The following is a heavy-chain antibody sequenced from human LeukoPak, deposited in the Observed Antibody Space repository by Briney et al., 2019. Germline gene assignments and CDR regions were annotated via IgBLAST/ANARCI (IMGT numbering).Heavy chain of an antibody. Sequence: SETLSLTCAVYGGSFSGYYWSWIRQPPGKGLEWIGEINHSGSTNYNPSLKSRVTISVDTSKNQFSLKLSSVTAADTAVYYCARYRLRGYSGYRKNWFDPWGQGTLVTVSS. CDR1: GGSFSGYY. CDR3: ARYRLRGYSGYRKNWFDP. J-gene: IGHJ5*02. D-gene: IGHD5-12*01. CDR2: INHSGST. V-gene: IGHV4-34*01.